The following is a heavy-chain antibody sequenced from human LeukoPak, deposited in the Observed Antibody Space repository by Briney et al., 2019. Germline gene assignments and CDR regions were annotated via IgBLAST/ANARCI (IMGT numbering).Heavy chain of an antibody. D-gene: IGHD2-2*01. V-gene: IGHV3-23*01. J-gene: IGHJ3*02. Sequence: PGGTLRLSCAASGFTFSSYGMSWVRQAPGKGLEWVSAISGSGGSTHYADSVKGRFTISRDNSKNTLYLQMNSLRAEDTAVYYCAKVGEYQLLLYAFDMWGQGTMVTVSS. CDR2: ISGSGGST. CDR3: AKVGEYQLLLYAFDM. CDR1: GFTFSSYG.